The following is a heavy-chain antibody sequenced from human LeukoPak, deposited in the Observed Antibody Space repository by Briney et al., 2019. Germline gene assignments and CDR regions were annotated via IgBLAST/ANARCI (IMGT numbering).Heavy chain of an antibody. V-gene: IGHV3-53*01. CDR1: GFTVSSNY. CDR3: ARSGSSGWYGGGFDY. CDR2: IYSGGST. Sequence: GGSLRLSCAASGFTVSSNYMSWVRQAPGKGLEWVSVIYSGGSTYYADSVKGRFTISRDNSKNTLYLQMNSPRAEDTAVYYCARSGSSGWYGGGFDYWGQGTLVIVSS. J-gene: IGHJ4*02. D-gene: IGHD6-19*01.